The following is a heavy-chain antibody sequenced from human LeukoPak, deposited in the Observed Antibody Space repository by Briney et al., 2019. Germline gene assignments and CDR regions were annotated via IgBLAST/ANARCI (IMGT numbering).Heavy chain of an antibody. CDR3: ARARYSSGRGFDY. Sequence: GGSLRLSCVASGFTFSSYEMNWVRQAPGKGLEWVSYISTSGSTIYYADSVKGRFTISRDHAKNSLYLQMNTLRIEDTAVYYCARARYSSGRGFDYWGQGTLVTVSS. CDR1: GFTFSSYE. CDR2: ISTSGSTI. J-gene: IGHJ4*02. V-gene: IGHV3-48*03. D-gene: IGHD6-19*01.